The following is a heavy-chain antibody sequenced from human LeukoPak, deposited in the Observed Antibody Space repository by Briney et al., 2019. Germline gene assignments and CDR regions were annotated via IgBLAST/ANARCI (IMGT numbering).Heavy chain of an antibody. V-gene: IGHV3-23*01. J-gene: IGHJ4*02. CDR3: AKPRSPVIAGAWFYLDY. CDR2: ISGSGGST. CDR1: GFTFSNAW. Sequence: GGSLRLSCAASGFTFSNAWMSWVRQAPGKGLEWVSAISGSGGSTYYADSVKGRFTISRDNSKNTLYLQMNSLRAEDTAVYYRAKPRSPVIAGAWFYLDYWGQGTLVTVSP. D-gene: IGHD3-22*01.